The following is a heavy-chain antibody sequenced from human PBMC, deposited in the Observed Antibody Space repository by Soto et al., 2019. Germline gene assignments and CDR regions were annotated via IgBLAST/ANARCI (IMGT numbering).Heavy chain of an antibody. D-gene: IGHD3-16*02. CDR1: GASINSSFY. Sequence: QLQLQESGPGLVKSSETLSLTCTVSGASINSSFYWGWIRQPPGKGLEWIGSIFHSGRTHYNPSLKSRVTLSGDTSRSQVSLEVGSVTAADTAVYYCVRQASKVWGAYPQATNFWGQGTLVTVSS. V-gene: IGHV4-39*01. CDR2: IFHSGRT. CDR3: VRQASKVWGAYPQATNF. J-gene: IGHJ4*02.